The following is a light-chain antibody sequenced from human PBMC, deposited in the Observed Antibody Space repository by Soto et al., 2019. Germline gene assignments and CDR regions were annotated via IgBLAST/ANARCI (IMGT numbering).Light chain of an antibody. CDR1: QSVSSY. J-gene: IGKJ5*01. CDR3: QQYNNWLIT. CDR2: SAS. Sequence: EIVLTQSPATLSLSPVERATLSCRASQSVSSYLAWYQQKPGQAPRLLIYSASTRATGIPARFSGSGSGTEFTLTISGLQSEDFAVYYCQQYNNWLITFGQGTRLEIK. V-gene: IGKV3-15*01.